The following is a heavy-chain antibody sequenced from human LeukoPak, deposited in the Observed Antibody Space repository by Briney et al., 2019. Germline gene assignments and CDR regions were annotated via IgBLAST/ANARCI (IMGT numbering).Heavy chain of an antibody. V-gene: IGHV1-18*01. Sequence: ASVKVSCKASGYTFTSYGISWVRQAPGQGLEWMGWISAYNGNTNYAQKLQGRVTMTTDTSTSTAYMELRSLRSDDTAVYYYARDPGYSSSWDSFDIWGQGTMVTVSS. D-gene: IGHD6-13*01. CDR1: GYTFTSYG. CDR3: ARDPGYSSSWDSFDI. CDR2: ISAYNGNT. J-gene: IGHJ3*02.